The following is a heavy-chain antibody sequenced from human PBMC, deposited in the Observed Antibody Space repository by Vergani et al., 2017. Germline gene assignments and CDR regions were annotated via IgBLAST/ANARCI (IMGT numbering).Heavy chain of an antibody. CDR2: ISYDGSNK. J-gene: IGHJ4*02. V-gene: IGHV3-30*03. CDR3: ARPSLGYCSGGSCYYTPPLDY. CDR1: GFTFSSYG. D-gene: IGHD2-15*01. Sequence: QVQLVESGGGVVQPGRSLRLSCAASGFTFSSYGMHWVRQAPGKGLEWVAVISYDGSNKYYADSVKGRFTISRDNSKNTLYLQMNSLRAEDTAVYYCARPSLGYCSGGSCYYTPPLDYWGQGTLVTVSS.